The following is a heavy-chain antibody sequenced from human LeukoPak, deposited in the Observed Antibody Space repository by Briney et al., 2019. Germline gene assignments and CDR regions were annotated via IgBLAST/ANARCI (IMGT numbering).Heavy chain of an antibody. CDR2: ISSSGSTI. D-gene: IGHD6-13*01. Sequence: PGGSLRPSCEASGFTFSKREMNWVRQAPGKGLEWISYISSSGSTINYADSVKGRLTISRDNAKNSLYLQINSLRYEDTAVYYCAFSGSSNRVYWGQGTLVTVSS. CDR1: GFTFSKRE. J-gene: IGHJ4*02. V-gene: IGHV3-48*03. CDR3: AFSGSSNRVY.